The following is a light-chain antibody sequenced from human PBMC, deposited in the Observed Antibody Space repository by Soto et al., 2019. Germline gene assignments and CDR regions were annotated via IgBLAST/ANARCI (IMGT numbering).Light chain of an antibody. CDR1: QSISSW. V-gene: IGKV1-5*03. Sequence: DIQMTQSPSTLSSSVGDRVTLTCRASQSISSWLAWYQQKPGKAPKLLIYKASSLESGVPSRFRGSGFGTDFTLTISSLQAEDFASYYCQQLRSYPSTFGGGTKVDIK. J-gene: IGKJ4*01. CDR2: KAS. CDR3: QQLRSYPST.